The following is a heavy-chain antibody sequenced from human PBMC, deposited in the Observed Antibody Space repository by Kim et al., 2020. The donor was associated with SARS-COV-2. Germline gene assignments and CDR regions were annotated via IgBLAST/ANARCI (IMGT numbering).Heavy chain of an antibody. Sequence: SRVTISGDTSKNQFSLKLSSVTDADTAVYYCARLRRIVGATTTIAPFDYWGQGTLVTVSS. J-gene: IGHJ4*02. D-gene: IGHD1-26*01. V-gene: IGHV4-39*01. CDR3: ARLRRIVGATTTIAPFDY.